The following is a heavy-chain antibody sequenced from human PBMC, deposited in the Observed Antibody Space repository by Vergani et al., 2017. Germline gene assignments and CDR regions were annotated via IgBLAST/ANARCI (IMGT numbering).Heavy chain of an antibody. D-gene: IGHD2/OR15-2a*01. V-gene: IGHV3-23*01. CDR2: ISGHGDRT. Sequence: EVHLLESGGGQVEAGGSLRHSCVASGFTFSNSAMSWVRQTSGKGLEWVSAISGHGDRTYYADSVKGRFTISRDNSKNTVYLQMNSLKAEDRATYYCAREERSNTSPFVGDWGQGTLVTV. CDR1: GFTFSNSA. J-gene: IGHJ4*02. CDR3: AREERSNTSPFVGD.